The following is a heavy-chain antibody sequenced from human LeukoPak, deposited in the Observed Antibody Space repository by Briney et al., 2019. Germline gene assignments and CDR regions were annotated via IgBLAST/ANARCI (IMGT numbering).Heavy chain of an antibody. V-gene: IGHV1-18*01. J-gene: IGHJ2*01. CDR2: ISAYNGNT. D-gene: IGHD6-13*01. CDR3: AKEGDSSSWFPTWYFDL. Sequence: GASVKVSCKASGFVFTGYGFTWVRQAPGQGLEWMGWISAYNGNTNYAQKLQGRVTMTTDTSTSTAYMELRSLRSDDTAVYYCAKEGDSSSWFPTWYFDLWGRGTLVTVSS. CDR1: GFVFTGYG.